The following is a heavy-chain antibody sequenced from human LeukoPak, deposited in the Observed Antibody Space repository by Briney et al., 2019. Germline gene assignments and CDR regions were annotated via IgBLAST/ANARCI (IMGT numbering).Heavy chain of an antibody. Sequence: GASVKVSCKASGYTFSSYDINWVRQATGQGLEWMGWMNPNSGNTGYAQKFQGRVTMTRNTSISTAYMELSSLRSEDTAVYYCARVGLRLRYYFDYWGQGTLVTVSS. CDR2: MNPNSGNT. D-gene: IGHD5-12*01. CDR1: GYTFSSYD. V-gene: IGHV1-8*01. CDR3: ARVGLRLRYYFDY. J-gene: IGHJ4*02.